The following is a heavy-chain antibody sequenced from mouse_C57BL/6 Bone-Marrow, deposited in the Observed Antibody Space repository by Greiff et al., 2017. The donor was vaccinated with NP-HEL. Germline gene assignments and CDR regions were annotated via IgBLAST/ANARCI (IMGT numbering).Heavy chain of an antibody. D-gene: IGHD1-1*01. Sequence: VQLKESGGGLVQPKGSLKLSCAASGFTFNTYAMHWVRQAPGKGLEWVARIRSKSSNYATYYADSVKDRFTISRDDSQSMLYLQMNKLKTEDTAMYYCVRRDYGSSYWYFDVWGTGTTVTVSS. CDR1: GFTFNTYA. V-gene: IGHV10-3*01. J-gene: IGHJ1*03. CDR3: VRRDYGSSYWYFDV. CDR2: IRSKSSNYAT.